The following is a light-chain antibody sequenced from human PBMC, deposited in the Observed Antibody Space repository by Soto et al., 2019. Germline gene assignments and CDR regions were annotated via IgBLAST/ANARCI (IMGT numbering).Light chain of an antibody. CDR2: EVS. Sequence: QSVLTQPASVSGSPGQSVAISCTGTSSDVGAYNYISWYQQHPGKAPKLLLSEVSNRPSGVSDRFSGSKSGNTASLTISGLQAEDEADYYCSSLTTIFTDVFGTGTK. V-gene: IGLV2-14*01. CDR3: SSLTTIFTDV. J-gene: IGLJ1*01. CDR1: SSDVGAYNY.